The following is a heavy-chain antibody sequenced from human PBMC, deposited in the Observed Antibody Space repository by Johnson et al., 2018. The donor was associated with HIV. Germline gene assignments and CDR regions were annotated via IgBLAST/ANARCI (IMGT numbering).Heavy chain of an antibody. D-gene: IGHD3-22*01. CDR2: ISWNSGSV. J-gene: IGHJ3*02. Sequence: VQLVESGGGVERPGGSLRLSCVASGFTFDDYAMHWVRQAPGTGLEWVSGISWNSGSVDYADSVKGRFTISRDNAKNSLYLQMNSLRTEDTAFYYCAKDTRYYDSSGYPTEAFDIWGQGTMVTVSS. CDR3: AKDTRYYDSSGYPTEAFDI. CDR1: GFTFDDYA. V-gene: IGHV3-9*01.